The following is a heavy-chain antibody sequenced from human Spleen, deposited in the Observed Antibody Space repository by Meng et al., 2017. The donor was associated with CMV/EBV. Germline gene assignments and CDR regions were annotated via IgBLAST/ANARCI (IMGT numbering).Heavy chain of an antibody. J-gene: IGHJ5*02. CDR1: GFTFSSYS. CDR3: ARGGYSSSWYTPNWFDP. V-gene: IGHV3-21*01. CDR2: ISSSSSYI. Sequence: EVQLVESGGGRVKPGGSLSLSCAVSGFTFSSYSMNWVRQAPGKGLEWVSSISSSSSYIYYADSVKGRFTISRDNAKNSLYLQMNSLRAEDTAVYYCARGGYSSSWYTPNWFDPWGQGTLVTVSS. D-gene: IGHD6-13*01.